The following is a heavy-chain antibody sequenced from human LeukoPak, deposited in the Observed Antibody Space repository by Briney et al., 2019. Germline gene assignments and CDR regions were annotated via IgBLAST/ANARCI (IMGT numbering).Heavy chain of an antibody. D-gene: IGHD2-2*01. V-gene: IGHV1-8*03. CDR3: ARAVRGVVVVPAATIGRDYYYYMDV. Sequence: ASVKVSCKASGYTFTRYDINWVRQATGQGLEWLGWVNTKSGNTGSAQNFQGRVTITRDTSINTAYMELSSLRSEDTAVYFCARAVRGVVVVPAATIGRDYYYYMDVWGKGTTVTVSS. CDR1: GYTFTRYD. J-gene: IGHJ6*03. CDR2: VNTKSGNT.